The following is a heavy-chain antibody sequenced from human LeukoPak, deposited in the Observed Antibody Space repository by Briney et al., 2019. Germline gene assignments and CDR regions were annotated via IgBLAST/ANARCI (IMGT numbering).Heavy chain of an antibody. V-gene: IGHV3-30*18. D-gene: IGHD3-10*01. J-gene: IGHJ4*02. Sequence: PGGSLRLSCAASGFTFSSYGMHWVRQAPGKGLEWVAVISCDGSNKYYADSVKGRFTISRDNSKNTLYLQMNSLRAEDTAVYYCAKGSRDFDYWGQGTLVTVSS. CDR3: AKGSRDFDY. CDR2: ISCDGSNK. CDR1: GFTFSSYG.